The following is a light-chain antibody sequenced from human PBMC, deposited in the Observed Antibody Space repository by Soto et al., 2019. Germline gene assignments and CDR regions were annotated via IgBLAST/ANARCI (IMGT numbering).Light chain of an antibody. V-gene: IGLV3-9*01. Sequence: SYELTQPLSVSVALGQTARITCGGNNFGSKNVHWYQQKPGQAPVLVIYRDSNRPSGIPERFSGSNSGNTATLTISRAQAGDEADYYCQVWDSSYVVFGGGTKLTVL. J-gene: IGLJ2*01. CDR2: RDS. CDR3: QVWDSSYVV. CDR1: NFGSKN.